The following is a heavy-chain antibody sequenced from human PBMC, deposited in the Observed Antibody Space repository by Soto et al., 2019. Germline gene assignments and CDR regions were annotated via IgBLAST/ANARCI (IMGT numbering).Heavy chain of an antibody. J-gene: IGHJ5*02. Sequence: EVQLVESGGGLVRPGRSLRLSCAASGFTFDDYAMHWVRQAPGKGLEWVSGISWNSGSKAYADSVKGRFTISRDNAKHSLYLQMNSLRVEDTALYYCVKDSTISAAGWFDPWGQGTLVTVSS. CDR1: GFTFDDYA. V-gene: IGHV3-9*01. D-gene: IGHD6-13*01. CDR3: VKDSTISAAGWFDP. CDR2: ISWNSGSK.